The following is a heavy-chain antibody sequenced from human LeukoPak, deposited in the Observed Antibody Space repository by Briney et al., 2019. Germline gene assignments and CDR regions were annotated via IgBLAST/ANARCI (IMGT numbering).Heavy chain of an antibody. J-gene: IGHJ4*02. CDR3: ARAYGSGSYSS. CDR2: IRYDE. V-gene: IGHV3-30*02. CDR1: GFSFSSYA. D-gene: IGHD3-10*01. Sequence: GGSLRLSCAASGFSFSSYAMHWVRQAPGKGLEWVAFIRYDEYYADSVKGRFTISRDNSKNTLYLQMNSLRAEDTAVYYCARAYGSGSYSSWGQGTLVTVSS.